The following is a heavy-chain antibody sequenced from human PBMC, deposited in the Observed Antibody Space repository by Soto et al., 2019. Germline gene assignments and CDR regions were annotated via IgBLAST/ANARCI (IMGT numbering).Heavy chain of an antibody. CDR3: ARGWGTQFDP. D-gene: IGHD3-16*01. J-gene: IGHJ5*02. CDR1: GGSVSSGSYY. V-gene: IGHV4-61*01. CDR2: IYYSGST. Sequence: SETLSLTCTVSGGSVSSGSYYWSWIRQPPGKGLEWIGYIYYSGSTNYNPSLKSRVTISVDTSKNQFSLKLSSVTAADTAVYYCARGWGTQFDPWGQGTLVTVSS.